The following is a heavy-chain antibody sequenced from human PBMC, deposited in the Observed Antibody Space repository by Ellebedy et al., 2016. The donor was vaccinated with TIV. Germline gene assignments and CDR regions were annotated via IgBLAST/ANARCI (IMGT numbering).Heavy chain of an antibody. D-gene: IGHD4-17*01. J-gene: IGHJ4*02. V-gene: IGHV1-69*13. CDR2: IIPVSGTP. Sequence: SVNVSCXASVGPFSSYVINWVRQAPGPGLEWVGGIIPVSGTPKYAQKFQGRLTITADESTRTAYMELSSLTSGDTAVYYCGRRRLYGDYYYFESWGQGTLVTV. CDR1: VGPFSSYV. CDR3: GRRRLYGDYYYFES.